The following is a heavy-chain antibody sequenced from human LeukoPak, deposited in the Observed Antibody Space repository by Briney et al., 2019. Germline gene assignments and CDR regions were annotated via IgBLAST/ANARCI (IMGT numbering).Heavy chain of an antibody. Sequence: GGSLRLSYAASGFTFDDYATHWVRQAPGKGLEWVSGISWNSGSVGYADSVKGRFTISRDNAKDSLYLQMNSLRAEDMALYFCAKGSSYSFGYWYFDLWGRGTLVTVSS. V-gene: IGHV3-9*03. CDR1: GFTFDDYA. CDR3: AKGSSYSFGYWYFDL. J-gene: IGHJ2*01. CDR2: ISWNSGSV. D-gene: IGHD5-18*01.